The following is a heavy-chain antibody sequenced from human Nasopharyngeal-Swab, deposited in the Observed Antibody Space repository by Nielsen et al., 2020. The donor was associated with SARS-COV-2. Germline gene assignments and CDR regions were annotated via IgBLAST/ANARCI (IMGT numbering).Heavy chain of an antibody. Sequence: WVRQAPGQGLEWMGRINPNSGGTNYAQKFQGRVTMTRDTSISTAYMELSSLRSEDTAVYYCAKFDDYIWGSYRYTHSGLDYWGQGTLVTVSS. CDR2: INPNSGGT. V-gene: IGHV1-2*06. J-gene: IGHJ4*02. D-gene: IGHD3-16*02. CDR3: AKFDDYIWGSYRYTHSGLDY.